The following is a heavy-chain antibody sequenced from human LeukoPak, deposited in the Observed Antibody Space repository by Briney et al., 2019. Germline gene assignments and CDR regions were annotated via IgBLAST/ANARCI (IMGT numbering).Heavy chain of an antibody. CDR3: ARGYSGTYRFGY. D-gene: IGHD1-26*01. J-gene: IGHJ4*02. Sequence: PGGSLRLSCLASGFTFSSYWMHWVRQAPGKGLVWVSRINSDGSSTSYADSVKGRFTISRDNAKNTLYLQMSSLRAEDTAVYYCARGYSGTYRFGYWGQGTLVTVSS. CDR2: INSDGSST. CDR1: GFTFSSYW. V-gene: IGHV3-74*01.